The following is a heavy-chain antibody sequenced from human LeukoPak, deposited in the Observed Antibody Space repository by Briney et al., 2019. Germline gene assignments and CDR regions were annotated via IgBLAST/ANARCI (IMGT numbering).Heavy chain of an antibody. Sequence: ASVKVSCKASGYTFTSYAMHWVRQAPGQTLQWLGWINPANGYAKYSQELQGRVTITRDTSASAAYLELSSLRSEDTAVYYCAKSNGYGLVDIWGQGTMVTVSS. CDR3: AKSNGYGLVDI. CDR2: INPANGYA. V-gene: IGHV1-3*03. J-gene: IGHJ3*02. D-gene: IGHD3-10*01. CDR1: GYTFTSYA.